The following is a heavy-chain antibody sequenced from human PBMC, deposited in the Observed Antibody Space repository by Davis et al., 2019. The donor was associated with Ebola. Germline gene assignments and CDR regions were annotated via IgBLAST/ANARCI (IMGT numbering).Heavy chain of an antibody. CDR3: ATRLWDGDS. CDR2: LSAAGTT. D-gene: IGHD1-1*01. J-gene: IGHJ4*02. Sequence: PGGSLRLSCAASDYSVADNFMSWVRHAPGKGLEWVSVLSAAGTTYYADSVKGRFTISRDISKDMIFLQMNSLRAEDTAVYYCATRLWDGDSWGQGTLVTVSS. V-gene: IGHV3-53*01. CDR1: DYSVADNF.